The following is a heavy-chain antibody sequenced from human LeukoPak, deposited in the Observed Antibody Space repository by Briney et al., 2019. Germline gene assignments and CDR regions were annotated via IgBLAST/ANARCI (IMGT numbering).Heavy chain of an antibody. D-gene: IGHD1/OR15-1a*01. CDR3: RFVVATSDRDY. Sequence: GGSLRLSCTASGFNFNIYSMDWIRLTPGKGLEWISFINSGSSIKYYGDSVKGRFTLSRDNSKNTLYLQMGSLRPGDMAVYYCRFVVATSDRDYWGQGTLVTVSS. CDR1: GFNFNIYS. J-gene: IGHJ4*02. V-gene: IGHV3-48*01. CDR2: INSGSSIK.